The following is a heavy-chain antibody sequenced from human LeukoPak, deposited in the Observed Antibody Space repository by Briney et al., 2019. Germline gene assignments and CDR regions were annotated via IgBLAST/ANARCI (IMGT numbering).Heavy chain of an antibody. CDR1: GCNFSDYG. CDR3: AKSRNFYYYFMEV. J-gene: IGHJ6*03. Sequence: GGSLRLSCAASGCNFSDYGMIWVRQAPGKGLEWVSGISGRDYSDHADSVKGRFTISRDNSKNTLYLQMNSLRAEDTALYYCAKSRNFYYYFMEVSGRGTKVTISS. CDR2: ISGRDYS. V-gene: IGHV3-23*01.